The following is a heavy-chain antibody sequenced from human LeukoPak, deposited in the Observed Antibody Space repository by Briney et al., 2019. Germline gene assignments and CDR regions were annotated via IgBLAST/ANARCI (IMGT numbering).Heavy chain of an antibody. CDR1: GGSISTTNW. CDR3: VRVQGEGHSDI. V-gene: IGHV4-4*02. Sequence: PSETLSLTCGVSGGSISTTNWWSWVRQPPGKGLEWIGYIYYRGSTKYNPSLESRVTISVDMSKNQFSLKVNSVTAADTAVYYCVRVQGEGHSDIWGQGTMVTVSS. CDR2: IYYRGST. J-gene: IGHJ3*02.